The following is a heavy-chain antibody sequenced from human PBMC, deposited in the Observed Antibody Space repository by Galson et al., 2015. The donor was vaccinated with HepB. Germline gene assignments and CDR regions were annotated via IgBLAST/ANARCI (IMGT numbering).Heavy chain of an antibody. V-gene: IGHV3-30-3*01. CDR1: GFIFRNYA. Sequence: SLRLSCAASGFIFRNYAMHWVRQAPGKGLEWVAVISYDESNKYYADSVKGRFTISRDNSKNTLYLQMNSLRAEDTAVYYCARGREAYYDSSGYVYFDYWGQGTLVTVSS. D-gene: IGHD3-22*01. CDR3: ARGREAYYDSSGYVYFDY. CDR2: ISYDESNK. J-gene: IGHJ4*02.